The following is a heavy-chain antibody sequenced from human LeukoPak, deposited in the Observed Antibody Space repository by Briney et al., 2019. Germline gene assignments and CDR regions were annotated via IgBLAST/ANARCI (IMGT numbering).Heavy chain of an antibody. CDR2: INDNGGQR. Sequence: GGSLRLSCAASGFAFNNYAMTWVRQAPGKGLEWVSNINDNGGQRHYADSVKGRFTISRDNSKNTLFLQMGSLRAEDTAVYYCAKTQWKVGATDYFDYWGQGILVTVSS. V-gene: IGHV3-23*01. CDR1: GFAFNNYA. CDR3: AKTQWKVGATDYFDY. J-gene: IGHJ4*02. D-gene: IGHD1-26*01.